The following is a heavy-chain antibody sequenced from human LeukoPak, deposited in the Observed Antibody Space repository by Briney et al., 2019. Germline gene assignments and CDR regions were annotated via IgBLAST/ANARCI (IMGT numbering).Heavy chain of an antibody. J-gene: IGHJ4*02. Sequence: GGSLRLSCAASGFTFNSYWIHWVRQAPGKGLVWVSRINSDGSSTSYADSVKGRFTISRDNAKNTLYLQMNSLRAEDTAVYFCARGSSSGWYVFDYWGQGTLVTVSS. V-gene: IGHV3-74*01. D-gene: IGHD6-19*01. CDR3: ARGSSSGWYVFDY. CDR2: INSDGSST. CDR1: GFTFNSYW.